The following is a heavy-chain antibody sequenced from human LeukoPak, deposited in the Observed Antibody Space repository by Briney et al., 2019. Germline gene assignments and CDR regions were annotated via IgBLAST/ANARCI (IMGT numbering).Heavy chain of an antibody. D-gene: IGHD3-22*01. Sequence: ASVKVSCKASGYTFTGYYMHWVRQAPRQGLEWMGWINPDSGGTNYAQKFQGRVSMTRDTSIRTAYMELSRLRSDDTAVYYCARVDDRGHYYDSNGPRKLFDYWGQGTLVTVSS. CDR3: ARVDDRGHYYDSNGPRKLFDY. CDR2: INPDSGGT. V-gene: IGHV1-2*02. CDR1: GYTFTGYY. J-gene: IGHJ4*02.